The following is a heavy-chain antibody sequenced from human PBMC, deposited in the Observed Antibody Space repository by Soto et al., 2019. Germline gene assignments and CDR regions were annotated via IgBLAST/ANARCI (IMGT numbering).Heavy chain of an antibody. CDR1: GFSLSTSGVG. Sequence: QITLKESGPTLVKPTQTLTLTCTFSGFSLSTSGVGVGWIRQPPGKSLEWLALIYWNDDKRYSPSLKSRLTITKDTSTNQVVLTMTNMDPVDTATYYCEHSGSGSYGKYYGMDVWGQGTTITVS. V-gene: IGHV2-5*01. CDR3: EHSGSGSYGKYYGMDV. J-gene: IGHJ6*02. D-gene: IGHD3-10*01. CDR2: IYWNDDK.